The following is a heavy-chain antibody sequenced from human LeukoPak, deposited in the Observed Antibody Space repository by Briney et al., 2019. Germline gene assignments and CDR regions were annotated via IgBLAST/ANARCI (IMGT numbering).Heavy chain of an antibody. J-gene: IGHJ4*02. Sequence: SETLSLTCTVSGGXICSGDYYWTWIRQHPGKGLEWIGYIFCSGSTDYNSSLKSRATISVDTSKNQFSLKLSSVTAADTAVYYCARRGYIYGFFDYWGQGTLVTVSS. V-gene: IGHV4-31*03. D-gene: IGHD5-18*01. CDR3: ARRGYIYGFFDY. CDR1: GGXICSGDYY. CDR2: IFCSGST.